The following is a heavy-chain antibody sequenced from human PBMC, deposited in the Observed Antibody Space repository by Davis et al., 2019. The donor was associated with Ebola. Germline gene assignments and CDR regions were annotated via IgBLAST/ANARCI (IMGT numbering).Heavy chain of an antibody. CDR1: GFTFDDYA. CDR2: ISWNSGSI. D-gene: IGHD4-17*01. V-gene: IGHV3-9*01. Sequence: GGSLRLSCAASGFTFDDYAMHWVRQAPGKGLEWVSGISWNSGSIGYADSVKGRFTISRDNAKNSLYLQMNSLRAEDTALYYCAKGHYGDYYFDYWGQGTLVTVSS. CDR3: AKGHYGDYYFDY. J-gene: IGHJ4*02.